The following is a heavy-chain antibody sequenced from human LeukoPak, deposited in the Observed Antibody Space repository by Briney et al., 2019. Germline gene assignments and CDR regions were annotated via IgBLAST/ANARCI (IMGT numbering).Heavy chain of an antibody. CDR3: ARWLGRSTGLNN. Sequence: ASVKVPCRASGYTFTGYYMHWARQAPGQGLEWMGWINPNSGGTNYAQKFQGRVTMTRDTSISTAHTELSRLRSDDTAVYYCARWLGRSTGLNNWGQGTLVTVSS. CDR2: INPNSGGT. CDR1: GYTFTGYY. J-gene: IGHJ4*02. D-gene: IGHD1-1*01. V-gene: IGHV1-2*02.